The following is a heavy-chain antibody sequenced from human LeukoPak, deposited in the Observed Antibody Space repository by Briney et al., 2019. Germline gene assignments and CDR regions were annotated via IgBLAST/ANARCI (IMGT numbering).Heavy chain of an antibody. D-gene: IGHD1-26*01. J-gene: IGHJ4*02. CDR3: ARDVVGATYFD. CDR1: GFTFSSYA. CDR2: ISGSGDST. V-gene: IGHV3-23*01. Sequence: PGGSLRLSCAASGFTFSSYAMSWVRQAPGKGLEWVSAISGSGDSTYYADSVKGRFTISRDNSKNTLYLQMNSLRAEDTAVYYCARDVVGATYFDWGQGTLVTVSS.